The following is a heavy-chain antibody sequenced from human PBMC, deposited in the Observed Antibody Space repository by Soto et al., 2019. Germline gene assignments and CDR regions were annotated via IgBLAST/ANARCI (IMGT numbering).Heavy chain of an antibody. V-gene: IGHV4-30-4*01. CDR1: GGSTSSGDYY. CDR3: ASVDDYGGKTH. CDR2: IYYSGST. Sequence: SETLSLTCTVSGGSTSSGDYYWSWIRQPPGKGLEWIGYIYYSGSTYYNPSLKSRVTISVDTSKNQFSLKLSSVTAADTAVYYCASVDDYGGKTHWGQGTLVTVSS. D-gene: IGHD4-17*01. J-gene: IGHJ4*02.